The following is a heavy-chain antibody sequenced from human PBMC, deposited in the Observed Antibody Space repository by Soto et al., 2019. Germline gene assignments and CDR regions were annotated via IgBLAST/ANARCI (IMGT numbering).Heavy chain of an antibody. CDR1: GFTFSSYA. J-gene: IGHJ4*02. Sequence: GGSLRLSCAASGFTFSSYAMSWVRQAPGKGLEWVSAISGSGGSTYYADSVKGRFTISRDNSKNTLYLQMNSLRAEDTAVYYCAKGGLWFGELKLYFDYWGQGTLVTVSS. V-gene: IGHV3-23*01. CDR3: AKGGLWFGELKLYFDY. D-gene: IGHD3-10*01. CDR2: ISGSGGST.